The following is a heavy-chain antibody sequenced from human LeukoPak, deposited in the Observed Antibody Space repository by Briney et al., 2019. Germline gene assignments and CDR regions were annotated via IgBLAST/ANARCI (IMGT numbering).Heavy chain of an antibody. CDR3: AGDGYCSGGSCYQNWFDP. V-gene: IGHV1-69*13. Sequence: SVKVSCKASGGTFSSYAISWVRQAPGQGLEWMGGIIPIFGTANYAQKFQGRVTITADESTSTAYMELSSLRSEDTAVYYCAGDGYCSGGSCYQNWFDPWGLGTLVTVSS. CDR1: GGTFSSYA. D-gene: IGHD2-15*01. J-gene: IGHJ5*02. CDR2: IIPIFGTA.